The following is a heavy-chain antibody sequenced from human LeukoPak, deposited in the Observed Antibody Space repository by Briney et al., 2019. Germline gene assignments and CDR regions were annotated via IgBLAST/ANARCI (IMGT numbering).Heavy chain of an antibody. J-gene: IGHJ5*02. Sequence: ASVKVSCKASGGTFSSYAISWVRQAPGQGLEWMGGIIPIFGTANYAQKFQGRVTITTDESTSTAYMELSSLRSEDTAVYYCARGGYCSGTSCYTSGRFDPWGQGTLVTVSS. V-gene: IGHV1-69*05. D-gene: IGHD2-2*02. CDR2: IIPIFGTA. CDR3: ARGGYCSGTSCYTSGRFDP. CDR1: GGTFSSYA.